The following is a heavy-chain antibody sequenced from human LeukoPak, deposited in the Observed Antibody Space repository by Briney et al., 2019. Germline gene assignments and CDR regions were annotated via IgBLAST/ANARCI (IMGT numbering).Heavy chain of an antibody. CDR1: GFTFRNSG. CDR3: AKDVNTGGDYSDH. J-gene: IGHJ4*02. V-gene: IGHV3-30*02. Sequence: PGGSLRLSCAASGFTFRNSGMHWVRQALAKGLEWVAFIRYDGSIIYYADSVKGRFTISRDNSKNTLYLQMNSLRAEDTAVYYCAKDVNTGGDYSDHWGQGTPVTVSS. CDR2: IRYDGSII. D-gene: IGHD1-14*01.